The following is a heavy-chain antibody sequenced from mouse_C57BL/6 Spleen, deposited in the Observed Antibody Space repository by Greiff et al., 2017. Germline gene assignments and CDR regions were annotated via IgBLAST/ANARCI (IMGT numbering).Heavy chain of an antibody. CDR2: IDPEDGET. CDR1: GFNIKDYY. J-gene: IGHJ4*01. D-gene: IGHD2-5*01. CDR3: ARAYSNYEAYAMDY. Sequence: EVKLLESGAELVKPGASVKLSCTASGFNIKDYYMHWVKQRTEQGLEWIGRIDPEDGETKYAPKFQGKATITADTSSNTAYLQLSSLTSEDTDVYYCARAYSNYEAYAMDYWGQGTSVTVSS. V-gene: IGHV14-2*01.